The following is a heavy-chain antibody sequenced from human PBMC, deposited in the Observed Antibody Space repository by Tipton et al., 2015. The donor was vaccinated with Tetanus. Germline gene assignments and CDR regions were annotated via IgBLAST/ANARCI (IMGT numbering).Heavy chain of an antibody. Sequence: GLVKPSQTLSLTCAISGDSVSSNSAAWNWIRQSPSRGLEWLGRTYYRSKWYNDYAVSVKSRITINPDTSKNQFSLQLNSVTPEDTAVYYCARDGIPREVITDWYFDLWGRGTLVTVSS. J-gene: IGHJ2*01. V-gene: IGHV6-1*01. CDR3: ARDGIPREVITDWYFDL. D-gene: IGHD3-22*01. CDR2: TYYRSKWYN. CDR1: GDSVSSNSAA.